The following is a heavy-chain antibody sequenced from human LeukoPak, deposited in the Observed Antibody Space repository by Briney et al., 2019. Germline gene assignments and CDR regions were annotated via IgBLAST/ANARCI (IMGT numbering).Heavy chain of an antibody. Sequence: SETLSLTCTVSGYSISSGYYWGWIRQPPGKELEWIGSIYHSGSTYYNPSLKSRVTISVDTSNNQFSLKLSSVTAADTAVYYCARAHQWELPSLGPHFDYWGQGTLVTVSS. D-gene: IGHD1-26*01. V-gene: IGHV4-38-2*02. J-gene: IGHJ4*02. CDR2: IYHSGST. CDR3: ARAHQWELPSLGPHFDY. CDR1: GYSISSGYY.